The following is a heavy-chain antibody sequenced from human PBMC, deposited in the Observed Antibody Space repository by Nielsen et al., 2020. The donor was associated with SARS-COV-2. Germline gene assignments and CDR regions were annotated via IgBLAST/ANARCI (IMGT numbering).Heavy chain of an antibody. CDR1: GYTFTGYY. CDR3: ARDRRPHYYGMDV. V-gene: IGHV1-2*04. CDR2: INPNSGGT. Sequence: ASVKVSCKASGYTFTGYYMHWVRQGPGQGLEWMGWINPNSGGTNYAQKFQGWVTMTRDTSISTAYMELSRLRSDDTAVYYCARDRRPHYYGMDVWGQGTTVTVSS. J-gene: IGHJ6*02.